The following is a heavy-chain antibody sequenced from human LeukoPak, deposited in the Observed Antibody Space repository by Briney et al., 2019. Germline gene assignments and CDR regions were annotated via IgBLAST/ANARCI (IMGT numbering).Heavy chain of an antibody. J-gene: IGHJ6*02. Sequence: SETLSLTCTVSGGSIKSHYWSWIRQTPGMGLEWIGCIYESGSTYHNPSLKSRVTISVDMSKNQFSLKVSSVTAADTAVYYCARGGSSWSYAMDVWGQGTTVTVSS. CDR2: IYESGST. V-gene: IGHV4-59*11. D-gene: IGHD6-13*01. CDR3: ARGGSSWSYAMDV. CDR1: GGSIKSHY.